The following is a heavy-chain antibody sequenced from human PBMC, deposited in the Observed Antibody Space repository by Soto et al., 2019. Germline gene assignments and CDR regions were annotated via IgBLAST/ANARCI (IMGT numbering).Heavy chain of an antibody. D-gene: IGHD3-3*01. Sequence: ASVKVSCKASGYTFTGYYMHWVRQAPGQGLEWTGWINPNSGGTNYAQKFQGWVTMTRDTSISTAYMELSRLRSDDTAVYYCARVGSSDFGVLGAFDIWGQGTMVTVSS. V-gene: IGHV1-2*04. CDR3: ARVGSSDFGVLGAFDI. CDR1: GYTFTGYY. CDR2: INPNSGGT. J-gene: IGHJ3*02.